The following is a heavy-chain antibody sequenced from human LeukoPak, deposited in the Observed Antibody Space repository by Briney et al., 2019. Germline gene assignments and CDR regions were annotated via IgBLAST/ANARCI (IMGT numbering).Heavy chain of an antibody. CDR2: ISSSGSTI. Sequence: GGSLRLSCAASGFTFSTYEMNWVRQAPGKGLEWVSYISSSGSTIYYTDSVKGRFTISRDNAKNTLYLQMNSLRAEDTAVYYCARGARFMVRATPLECWGQGTLVTVSS. J-gene: IGHJ4*02. CDR1: GFTFSTYE. CDR3: ARGARFMVRATPLEC. D-gene: IGHD3-10*01. V-gene: IGHV3-48*03.